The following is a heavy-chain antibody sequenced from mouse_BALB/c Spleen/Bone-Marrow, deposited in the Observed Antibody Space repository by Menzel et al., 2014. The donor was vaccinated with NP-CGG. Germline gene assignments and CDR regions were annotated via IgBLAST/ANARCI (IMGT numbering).Heavy chain of an antibody. CDR2: IDPSDSET. Sequence: VQLQQSGAELVKPGAPVKLSCKASGYTFTSYRMNWVKQRPGRGLEWIGRIDPSDSETHYNQKFKDKATLTVDKSSSTAYIQLSSLTSEDSAVYYCARSTGYYWYFDVWGAGTTVTVSS. CDR3: ARSTGYYWYFDV. V-gene: IGHV1-69*02. J-gene: IGHJ1*01. CDR1: GYTFTSYR. D-gene: IGHD2-2*01.